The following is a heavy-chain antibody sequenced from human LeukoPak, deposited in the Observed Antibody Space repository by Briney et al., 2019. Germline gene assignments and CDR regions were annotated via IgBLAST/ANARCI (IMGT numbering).Heavy chain of an antibody. Sequence: GGSLRLSCAASGFTFSSYSMNWVRQAPGKGLEWVSYTSSSSSTIYYADSVKGRFIISRDNAKNSLYLQMNSLRAEDTAVYYCAKCSGWFVRGKDYYYYYMDVWGKGTTVTVSS. CDR1: GFTFSSYS. V-gene: IGHV3-48*01. CDR2: TSSSSSTI. D-gene: IGHD6-19*01. CDR3: AKCSGWFVRGKDYYYYYMDV. J-gene: IGHJ6*03.